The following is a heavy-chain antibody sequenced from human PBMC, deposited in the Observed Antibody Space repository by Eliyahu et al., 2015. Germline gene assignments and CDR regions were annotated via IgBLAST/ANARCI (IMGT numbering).Heavy chain of an antibody. J-gene: IGHJ6*04. Sequence: QLYQGGAXQLKPSQTLSXSCXVSGXSLXXYFWSWIRQSPGEGFEWIGENSXNGGANYNPSLRSRVSILAATSANRVFFKLTSVTVADTAVYYCARGLASVSPAPWVSHALDVWGGGTKVTVSS. CDR3: ARGLASVSPAPWVSHALDV. CDR1: GXSLXXYF. D-gene: IGHD2-2*01. CDR2: NSXNGGA. V-gene: IGHV4-34*01.